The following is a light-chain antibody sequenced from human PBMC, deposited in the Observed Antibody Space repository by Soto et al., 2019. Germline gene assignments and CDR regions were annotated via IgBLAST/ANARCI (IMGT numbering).Light chain of an antibody. CDR2: DVN. CDR3: SSYTVGPLYV. Sequence: QSALTQPASVSGSPGQSITVSCTGTGSEMVTSNHVSWYQQHPGRGPRLIIYDVNNRPSEISARFSGSKSGNTASLTISGLQAEDAAHYYCSSYTVGPLYVFGTGTKLTVL. V-gene: IGLV2-14*03. CDR1: GSEMVTSNH. J-gene: IGLJ1*01.